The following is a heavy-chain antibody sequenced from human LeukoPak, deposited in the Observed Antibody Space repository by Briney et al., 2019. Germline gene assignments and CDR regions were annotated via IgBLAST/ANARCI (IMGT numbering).Heavy chain of an antibody. J-gene: IGHJ5*02. CDR3: ARVSGFWSGYYKVWNWFDP. Sequence: KPSETLSLTCAVYGGSFSGYYWSWIRQPPGKGLEWIGEMNHSGSTNYNPSLKSRVTISVDTSKNQFSLKLSSVTAADTAVYYCARVSGFWSGYYKVWNWFDPWGQGTLVTVSS. V-gene: IGHV4-34*01. D-gene: IGHD3-3*01. CDR2: MNHSGST. CDR1: GGSFSGYY.